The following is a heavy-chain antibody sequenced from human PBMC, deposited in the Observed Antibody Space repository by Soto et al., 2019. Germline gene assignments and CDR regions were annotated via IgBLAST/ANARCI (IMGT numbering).Heavy chain of an antibody. CDR2: IWYDGSKK. D-gene: IGHD3-10*01. CDR3: AGLGGSGGDSIEH. J-gene: IGHJ4*02. V-gene: IGHV3-33*01. Sequence: QVQMVESGGGVLQPGRSLRLSCAASGFPFSKYGMHWVRQAPGRGLEWVAIIWYDGSKKYYGDSVKGRFTISRYNSKDTLFLQMNSLRADDTAMYYCAGLGGSGGDSIEHWGQGTLVTVSS. CDR1: GFPFSKYG.